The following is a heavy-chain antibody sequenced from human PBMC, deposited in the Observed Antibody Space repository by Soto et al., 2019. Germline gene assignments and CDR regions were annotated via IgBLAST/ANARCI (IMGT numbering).Heavy chain of an antibody. CDR2: ISSSGSTI. V-gene: IGHV3-48*03. D-gene: IGHD6-13*01. J-gene: IGHJ5*02. CDR1: GFTFSSYE. CDR3: AREQQQLVGNWFDP. Sequence: VQLVESGGGVVQPGRSLRLSCAASGFTFSSYEMNWVRQAPGKGLEWVSYISSSGSTIYYADSVKGRFTISRDNAKNSLYLQMNSLRAEDTAVYYCAREQQQLVGNWFDPWGQGTLVTVSS.